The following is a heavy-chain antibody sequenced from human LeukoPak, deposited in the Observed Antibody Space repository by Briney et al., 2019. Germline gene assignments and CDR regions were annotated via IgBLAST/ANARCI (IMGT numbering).Heavy chain of an antibody. D-gene: IGHD1-26*01. CDR3: ARPGGGYSIDY. J-gene: IGHJ4*02. CDR1: GFTFSDYY. Sequence: GGSLRLSCAASGFTFSDYYMSWIRQAPGKGLEWLSYISSSSTTYTKYADSVKGRFTISRDSAKNSLYLHMNSLRAEDTAVYYCARPGGGYSIDYWGQGTLVTVSS. V-gene: IGHV3-11*03. CDR2: ISSSSTTYT.